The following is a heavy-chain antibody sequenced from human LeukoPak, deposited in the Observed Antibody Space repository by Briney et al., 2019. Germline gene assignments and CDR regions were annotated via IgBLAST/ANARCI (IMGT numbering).Heavy chain of an antibody. D-gene: IGHD5-12*01. V-gene: IGHV4-34*01. Sequence: SETLSLTCTVSGGSISSYYWSWIRQPPGKGLEWIGEINHSGSTNYNPSLKSRVTISVDTSKNQFSLKLSSVTAADTAVYYCARRRGYSGYVLRDYYFDYWGQGTLVTVSS. CDR3: ARRRGYSGYVLRDYYFDY. J-gene: IGHJ4*02. CDR1: GGSISSYY. CDR2: INHSGST.